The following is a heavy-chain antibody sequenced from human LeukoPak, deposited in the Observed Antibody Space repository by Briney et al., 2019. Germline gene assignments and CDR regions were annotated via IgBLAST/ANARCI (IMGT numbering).Heavy chain of an antibody. CDR3: ARVAGWYYDYYYYYRDV. J-gene: IGHJ6*03. CDR2: IYHSGST. CDR1: GYSISSGYY. V-gene: IGHV4-38-2*02. Sequence: SETLSLTCTVSGYSISSGYYWGWIRQPPGKGLEWIGSIYHSGSTYYNPSLRSRVTISVDTSKNQFSLKLSSVTAADTAVYYCARVAGWYYDYYYYYRDVWGKGTTVTVSS. D-gene: IGHD3-16*01.